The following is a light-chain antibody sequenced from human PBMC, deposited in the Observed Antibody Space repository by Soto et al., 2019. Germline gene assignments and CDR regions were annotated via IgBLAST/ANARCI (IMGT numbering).Light chain of an antibody. V-gene: IGKV1-27*01. Sequence: EIQMTYFSSSLSASVGDRVTITCRASLPISNYLAWYQQKPGKIPNLLIYAASTLQAGVPSRFSGSGSGTDFTITISSLQTEDVEDYYCQKYNSAPITFGGGNTVDIK. CDR3: QKYNSAPIT. CDR1: LPISNY. J-gene: IGKJ4*01. CDR2: AAS.